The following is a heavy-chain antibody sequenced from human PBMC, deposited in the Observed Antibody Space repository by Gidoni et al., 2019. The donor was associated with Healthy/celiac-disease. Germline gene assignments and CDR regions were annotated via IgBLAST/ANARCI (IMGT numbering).Heavy chain of an antibody. D-gene: IGHD2-8*01. CDR3: GRGGLTPIDY. V-gene: IGHV3-74*01. CDR1: GFPFSSYW. CDR2: IKTDGSST. J-gene: IGHJ4*02. Sequence: EVQLVESGGGLVQPGGSLRLYCAASGFPFSSYWMYWVRQAPGKGLVWVSRIKTDGSSTSYADSVQGRFTISRDNAKNTLYLQMNSRRAEDTAVYYCGRGGLTPIDYWGQGTLVTVSS.